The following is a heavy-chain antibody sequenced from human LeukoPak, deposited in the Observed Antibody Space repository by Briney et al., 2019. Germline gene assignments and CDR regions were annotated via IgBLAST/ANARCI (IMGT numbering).Heavy chain of an antibody. Sequence: ASVKVSCKASGYTFTSYYMHWVRQAPGQGLEWIGIINPSATGTSYAQKFQGRVTMTRDTSTSTVYMELSSLRSEDTAVYYCASPSSYSSGWYSFDYWGQGALVTVSS. CDR1: GYTFTSYY. CDR3: ASPSSYSSGWYSFDY. CDR2: INPSATGT. J-gene: IGHJ4*02. D-gene: IGHD6-19*01. V-gene: IGHV1-46*01.